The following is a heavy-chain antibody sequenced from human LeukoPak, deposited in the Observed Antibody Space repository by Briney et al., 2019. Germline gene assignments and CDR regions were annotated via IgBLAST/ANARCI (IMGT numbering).Heavy chain of an antibody. CDR2: IYYSGST. CDR1: GGSISSYY. D-gene: IGHD3-3*01. CDR3: ARVRATLFGVAMDYMDV. V-gene: IGHV4-59*08. J-gene: IGHJ6*03. Sequence: PSETLYLTCTVSGGSISSYYWSWIRQPPGKGLEWIGYIYYSGSTNYNPSLKSRVTISVDTSKNQLSLKLSSVTAADTAVYYCARVRATLFGVAMDYMDVWGKGTTVTVSS.